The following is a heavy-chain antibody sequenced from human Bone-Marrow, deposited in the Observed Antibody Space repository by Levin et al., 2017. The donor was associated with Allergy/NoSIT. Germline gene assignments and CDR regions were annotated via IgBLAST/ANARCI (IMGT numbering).Heavy chain of an antibody. CDR1: GYTFTGYY. CDR2: INPNTGAT. CDR3: ARDWSAYDPYFYFGL. V-gene: IGHV1-2*02. J-gene: IGHJ2*01. Sequence: EASVKVSCQASGYTFTGYYLHWLRQAPGQGLEWVGWINPNTGATNFAQKIQGRVTMTRDTSITTAYMELSSLRSDDTAVYYWARDWSAYDPYFYFGLWGRGTLVTVSS. D-gene: IGHD5-12*01.